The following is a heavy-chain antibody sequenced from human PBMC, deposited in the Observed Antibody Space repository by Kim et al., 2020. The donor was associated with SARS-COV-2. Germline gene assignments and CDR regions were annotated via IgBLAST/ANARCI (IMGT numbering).Heavy chain of an antibody. D-gene: IGHD1-26*01. CDR2: IYYSGST. Sequence: SETLSLTCTVSGGSISSSSYYWGWIRQPPGKGLEWIGSIYYSGSTYYNPSLKSRVTISVDTSKNQFSLKLSSVTAADTAVYYCARDLFTSGSYYFDYWGQGTLVTVSS. V-gene: IGHV4-39*07. J-gene: IGHJ4*02. CDR1: GGSISSSSYY. CDR3: ARDLFTSGSYYFDY.